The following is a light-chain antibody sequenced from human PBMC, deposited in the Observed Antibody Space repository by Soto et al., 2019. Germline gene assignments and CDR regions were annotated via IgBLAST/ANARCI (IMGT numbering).Light chain of an antibody. CDR1: QNISNY. V-gene: IGKV1-39*01. CDR3: QQSYSIPRLT. Sequence: DMQMTQSPSSLSASVGDRVSITCRSSQNISNYLHWYQQRPGKAPKLLIYAASNLRSGVPSRFSGSGSGTDFTLTISSLQSKDFATYYCQQSYSIPRLTFGPGTRVEIK. CDR2: AAS. J-gene: IGKJ3*01.